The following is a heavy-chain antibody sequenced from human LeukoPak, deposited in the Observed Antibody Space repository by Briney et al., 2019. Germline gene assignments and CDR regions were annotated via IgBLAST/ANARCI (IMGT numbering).Heavy chain of an antibody. D-gene: IGHD3-3*01. CDR2: IIPIFGTA. V-gene: IGHV1-69*06. J-gene: IGHJ4*02. CDR1: GYTFTSYG. Sequence: GASVKVSCKVSGYTFTSYGINWVRQAPGQRLEWMGGIIPIFGTANYAQKFQGRVTITANKSTSTAYMELSSLRSEDTAVYYCARARYYDFWSGYYTESPYFDYWGQGTLVTVSS. CDR3: ARARYYDFWSGYYTESPYFDY.